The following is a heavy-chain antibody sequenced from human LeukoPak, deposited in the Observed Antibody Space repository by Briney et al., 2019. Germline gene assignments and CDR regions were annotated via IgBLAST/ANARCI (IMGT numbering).Heavy chain of an antibody. CDR2: ISYDGSDK. D-gene: IGHD6-19*01. CDR3: ARPAGTYDYSYGMDV. CDR1: GFTFSSYG. J-gene: IGHJ6*02. Sequence: GGSLRLSCAASGFTFSSYGMHWVRQAPGKGLEWVAVISYDGSDKYYADSVKGRFTISRDNSKNTLYLQMNSLRAEDTAVYYCARPAGTYDYSYGMDVWGQGTTVTVS. V-gene: IGHV3-30-3*01.